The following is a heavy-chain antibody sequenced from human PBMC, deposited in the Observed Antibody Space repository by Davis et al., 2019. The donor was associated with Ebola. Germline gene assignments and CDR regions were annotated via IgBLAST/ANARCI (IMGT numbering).Heavy chain of an antibody. D-gene: IGHD1-1*01. CDR2: ISHDERNI. CDR1: QFTFSTNG. V-gene: IGHV3-30*04. J-gene: IGHJ4*02. Sequence: GESLKISCAASQFTFSTNGLHWVRQAPGKGLEWVAFISHDERNIYYADSVKGRVTISRDISKNSLYLAVNSLRAEDTAVYYCARVASSTMWYKNFDYWGQGTLVNVSS. CDR3: ARVASSTMWYKNFDY.